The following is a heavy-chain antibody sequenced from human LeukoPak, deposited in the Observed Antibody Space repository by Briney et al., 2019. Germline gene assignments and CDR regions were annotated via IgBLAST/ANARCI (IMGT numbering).Heavy chain of an antibody. D-gene: IGHD1-7*01. CDR3: ARDRSWNYAYYYHGMDV. V-gene: IGHV3-11*01. CDR1: GFTFSDYY. J-gene: IGHJ6*02. Sequence: PGGSLRLSCAASGFTFSDYYMSWIRQAPGKGLEWVSYISSSGSTIYYADSVKGRFTISRDNAKNSLYLQMNSLGADDTAVYYCARDRSWNYAYYYHGMDVWGQGTTATVS. CDR2: ISSSGSTI.